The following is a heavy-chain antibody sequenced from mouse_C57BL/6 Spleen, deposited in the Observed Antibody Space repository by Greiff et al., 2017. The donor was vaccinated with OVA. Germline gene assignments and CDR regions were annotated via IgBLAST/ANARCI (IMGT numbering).Heavy chain of an antibody. CDR3: ASQISSYYSNPYAMDY. J-gene: IGHJ4*01. CDR2: IDPSDSET. CDR1: GYTFTSYW. D-gene: IGHD2-5*01. Sequence: QVQLQQPGAELVRPGSSVKLSCKASGYTFTSYWMHWVKQRPIQGLEWIGNIDPSDSETHYNQKFKDKATLTVDKSSSTAYMQLSSLTSEDSAVYYCASQISSYYSNPYAMDYWGQGTSVTVSS. V-gene: IGHV1-52*01.